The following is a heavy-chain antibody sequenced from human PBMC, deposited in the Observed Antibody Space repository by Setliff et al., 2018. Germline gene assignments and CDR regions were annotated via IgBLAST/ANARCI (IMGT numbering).Heavy chain of an antibody. Sequence: GGSLRLSCAASGFTFSSYGMHWVRQAPGKGLEWVAFIRYDGSNKYYADSVKGRFTISRDNSKNTLYLQMNSLRAEDTAVYYCAKDPRQQGKGYYFDYWGQGTLVTVSS. CDR2: IRYDGSNK. CDR3: AKDPRQQGKGYYFDY. D-gene: IGHD6-13*01. J-gene: IGHJ4*02. V-gene: IGHV3-30*02. CDR1: GFTFSSYG.